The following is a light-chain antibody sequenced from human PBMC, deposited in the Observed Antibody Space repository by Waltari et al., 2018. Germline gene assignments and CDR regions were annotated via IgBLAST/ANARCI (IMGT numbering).Light chain of an antibody. CDR1: QSVLYSSNNKNY. CDR2: WAS. CDR3: QQYYSTPPT. Sequence: DIVMTQSPDSLAVSLGERATINCKSSQSVLYSSNNKNYLAWYQQKPGQPPKRLIYWASTRESGVPDGFSGSGSGTDFTLTISSLQAEDVAVYYCQQYYSTPPTFGGGTKVEIK. V-gene: IGKV4-1*01. J-gene: IGKJ4*01.